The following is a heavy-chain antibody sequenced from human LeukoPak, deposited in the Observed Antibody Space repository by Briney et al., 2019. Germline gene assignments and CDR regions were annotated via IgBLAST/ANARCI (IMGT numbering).Heavy chain of an antibody. V-gene: IGHV3-7*01. CDR2: IKQDGSEK. Sequence: GGSLRLSCAAPGFTFSSYWMSWVRQAPGKGLEWVANIKQDGSEKYYVDSVKGRFTISRDNAKNSLYLQMNSLRAEDTAVYYCAGEKRITIFGVVINYYYYGMDVWGQGTTVTVSS. CDR1: GFTFSSYW. CDR3: AGEKRITIFGVVINYYYYGMDV. J-gene: IGHJ6*02. D-gene: IGHD3-3*01.